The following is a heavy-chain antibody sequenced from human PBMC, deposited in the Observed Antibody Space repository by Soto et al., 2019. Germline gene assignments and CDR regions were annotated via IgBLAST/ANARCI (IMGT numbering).Heavy chain of an antibody. J-gene: IGHJ4*02. V-gene: IGHV3-30-3*01. D-gene: IGHD2-15*01. CDR3: ARVTCSGGSCYSRVLDY. CDR2: ISYDGSNK. CDR1: GFTFSSYA. Sequence: SLRLSCAASGFTFSSYAMHWVRQAPGKGLEWVAVISYDGSNKYYADSVKDRFTISRDNSKNTLYLQMNSLRAEDTAVCYCARVTCSGGSCYSRVLDYWGQGTLVTVSS.